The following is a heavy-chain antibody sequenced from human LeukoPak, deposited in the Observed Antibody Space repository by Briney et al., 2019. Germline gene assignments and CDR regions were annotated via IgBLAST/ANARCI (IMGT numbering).Heavy chain of an antibody. V-gene: IGHV1-58*01. CDR2: IVVGSGNT. J-gene: IGHJ4*02. CDR1: GFTFTSSA. Sequence: SVKVSCKASGFTFTSSAVQWVRQARGQRLEWIGWIVVGSGNTNYAQKFQERVTITRDMSTSTAYMELSSLRSEDTAVYYCAAGIDYDSSGLAYGAQRPLVNGSS. D-gene: IGHD3-22*01. CDR3: AAGIDYDSSGLAY.